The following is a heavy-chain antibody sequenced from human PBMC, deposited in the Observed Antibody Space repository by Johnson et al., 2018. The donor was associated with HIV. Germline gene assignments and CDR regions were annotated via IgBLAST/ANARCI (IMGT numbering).Heavy chain of an antibody. J-gene: IGHJ3*02. D-gene: IGHD2-15*01. CDR1: GFIFDDYG. Sequence: QVQLVESGGGVVRPGGSLRLSCAASGFIFDDYGMTWVRQAPGKGLEWVAVTSYDGSNKYYADSVKGRFTISRDNSKNTVYLQMNSLRVEDTAVYYCARDPNSSNCSGVTCYSAAFDIWGQGTMVTVSS. CDR3: ARDPNSSNCSGVTCYSAAFDI. CDR2: TSYDGSNK. V-gene: IGHV3-30*03.